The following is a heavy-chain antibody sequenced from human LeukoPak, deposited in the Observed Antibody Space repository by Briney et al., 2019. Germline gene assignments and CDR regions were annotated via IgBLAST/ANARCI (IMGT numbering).Heavy chain of an antibody. V-gene: IGHV4-59*01. CDR1: GGSISSYY. CDR3: ARGYSGSYGRFDY. J-gene: IGHJ4*02. CDR2: IYYSGST. D-gene: IGHD1-26*01. Sequence: PSETLSPTCTVSGGSISSYYWSWIRQPPGKGLEWIGYIYYSGSTSYNPSLKSRVTISVDTSKNQFSLKLSSVTAADTAVYYCARGYSGSYGRFDYWGQGTLVTVSS.